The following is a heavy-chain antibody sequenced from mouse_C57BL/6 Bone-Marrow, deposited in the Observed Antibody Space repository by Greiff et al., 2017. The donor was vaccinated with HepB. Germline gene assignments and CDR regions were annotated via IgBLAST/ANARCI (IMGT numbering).Heavy chain of an antibody. D-gene: IGHD1-1*01. V-gene: IGHV6-6*01. CDR2: IRNKANNHAT. CDR3: SNGDYCGRSYWYFDV. CDR1: GFTFSDAW. J-gene: IGHJ1*03. Sequence: EVKLQESGGGLVQPGGSMKLSCAASGFTFSDAWMDWVRQSPEKGLEWVAEIRNKANNHATYYAESVKGRFTISREYSKSSVYLQMNSLRAEDTGIYYCSNGDYCGRSYWYFDVWGTGTTVTVSS.